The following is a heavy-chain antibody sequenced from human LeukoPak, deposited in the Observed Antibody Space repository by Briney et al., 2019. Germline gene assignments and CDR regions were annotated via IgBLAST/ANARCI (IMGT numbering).Heavy chain of an antibody. CDR1: GYTFTSYG. CDR2: ISAYNGNT. V-gene: IGHV1-18*01. Sequence: GASVKVSCNASGYTFTSYGISWVRQAPGQGLEWMGWISAYNGNTNYAQKLQGRVTMTTDTSTSTAYMELRSLRSDDTAVYYCAGDKRNYYDSRLSYPDAFDIWGQGTMVTVSS. CDR3: AGDKRNYYDSRLSYPDAFDI. J-gene: IGHJ3*02. D-gene: IGHD3-22*01.